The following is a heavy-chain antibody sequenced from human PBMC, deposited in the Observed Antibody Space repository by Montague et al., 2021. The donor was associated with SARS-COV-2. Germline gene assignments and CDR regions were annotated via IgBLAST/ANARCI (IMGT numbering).Heavy chain of an antibody. D-gene: IGHD3-10*01. V-gene: IGHV2-70*01. CDR1: GFSLSTSGMC. Sequence: PALVKPTQTLTLTCTFSGFSLSTSGMCVSWIRQPPGKALEWLALIDWDDDKYYSTSLKTRLTISKDASKNQEVLTMTNMDPVDTATYYCARIYYSILGSYYYGMDVWGQGTTVTVS. CDR2: IDWDDDK. J-gene: IGHJ6*02. CDR3: ARIYYSILGSYYYGMDV.